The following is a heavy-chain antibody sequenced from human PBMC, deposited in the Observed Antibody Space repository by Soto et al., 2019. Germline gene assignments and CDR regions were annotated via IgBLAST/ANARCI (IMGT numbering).Heavy chain of an antibody. CDR1: GFKFDDYA. Sequence: EVQLVESGGDLVQPGRSLRLACTASGFKFDDYAMHWVRQAPGKGLELVSGISWKSGSMNYADSVKGRFTISRDNAKNSLYLQMNSLRSEDTALYYCAKDIYDILTGYSRGDGLDLWGHGTMVTVSS. CDR2: ISWKSGSM. CDR3: AKDIYDILTGYSRGDGLDL. D-gene: IGHD3-9*01. V-gene: IGHV3-9*01. J-gene: IGHJ3*01.